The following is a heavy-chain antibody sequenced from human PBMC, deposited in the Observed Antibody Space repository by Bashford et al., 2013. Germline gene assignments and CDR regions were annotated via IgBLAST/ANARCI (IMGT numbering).Heavy chain of an antibody. J-gene: IGHJ6*02. CDR1: GFTFSSYW. CDR3: ASLSSVAARDDYYYYYGMDV. Sequence: GSLRLSCAASGFTFSSYWMHWVRQAPREGAGVGPHGINSDGSSTSYADSVKARFTISRDNAKNTLYLQMNSLRAEDTAVYYCASLSSVAARDDYYYYYGMDVWGQGTTVTVSS. V-gene: IGHV3-74*01. D-gene: IGHD6-6*01. CDR2: INSDGSST.